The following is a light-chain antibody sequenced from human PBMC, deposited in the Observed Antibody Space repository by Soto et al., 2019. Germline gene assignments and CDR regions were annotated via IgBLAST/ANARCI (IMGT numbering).Light chain of an antibody. CDR1: SSDVGGFNY. Sequence: QSVLTQPASVSGSPGQSITISCTGTSSDVGGFNYVSWYQQHPGKAPKLMIYDVTNRPSGVSYRFSGSKSGNTASLTISGLQAEDEAAYYCNSYTSSSTYVFGTGTKVTV. J-gene: IGLJ1*01. V-gene: IGLV2-14*03. CDR2: DVT. CDR3: NSYTSSSTYV.